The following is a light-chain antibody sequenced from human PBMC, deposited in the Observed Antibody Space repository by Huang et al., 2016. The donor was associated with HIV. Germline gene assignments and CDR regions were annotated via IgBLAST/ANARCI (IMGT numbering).Light chain of an antibody. J-gene: IGKJ2*01. V-gene: IGKV1-9*01. Sequence: IQLTQSPSSLSASVGDRVTITCRASQGISSHLAWYQHKLGKAPKRLLYAASTLQSGVPSRFSGSGSGTDFTLTISSLQPEDCATYYCLHINSFRRKYTLGQGTKLDIK. CDR1: QGISSH. CDR2: AAS. CDR3: LHINSFRRKYT.